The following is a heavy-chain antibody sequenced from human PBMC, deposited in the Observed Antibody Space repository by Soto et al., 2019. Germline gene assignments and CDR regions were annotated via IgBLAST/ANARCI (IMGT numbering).Heavy chain of an antibody. V-gene: IGHV1-18*01. J-gene: IGHJ6*02. D-gene: IGHD3-10*01. Sequence: QVQLVQSGAEVKKPGASVKVSCKASGYTFTSYGISWVRQAPGQGLEWMGWISAYNGNTNYAQKLQGRVTMTTDTATSTAYRELRRLRSDDTAVYYCARDYEGSGSDQTYYYGMDVWGQGTTVTVSS. CDR1: GYTFTSYG. CDR3: ARDYEGSGSDQTYYYGMDV. CDR2: ISAYNGNT.